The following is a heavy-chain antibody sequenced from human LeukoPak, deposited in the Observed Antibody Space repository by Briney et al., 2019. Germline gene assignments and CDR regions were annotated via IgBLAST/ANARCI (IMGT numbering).Heavy chain of an antibody. CDR1: GFTFSSYS. Sequence: GGSLRLFCAASGFTFSSYSMNWVRQAPGKGLEWVSSISSSSSYIYYADSVKGRFTISRDNAKNSLCLQMNSLRAEDTAVYYCARDSADLREYQLNYYYYMDVWGKGTTVTVSS. V-gene: IGHV3-21*01. D-gene: IGHD2-2*01. CDR3: ARDSADLREYQLNYYYYMDV. CDR2: ISSSSSYI. J-gene: IGHJ6*03.